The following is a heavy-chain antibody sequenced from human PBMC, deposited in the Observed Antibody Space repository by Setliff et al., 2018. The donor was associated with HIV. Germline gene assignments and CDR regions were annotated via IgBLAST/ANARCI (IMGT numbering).Heavy chain of an antibody. Sequence: SETLSLTCAASGYSINSGFSRAWIRQPPGQGPQWSGSIYQSGSIHYNPSLQSRVTISVDSSKNQFSLNPFSVTAADTAVYYCARPRRVRSRAWYWFDIWGQGTLVTVSS. D-gene: IGHD6-19*01. J-gene: IGHJ5*02. CDR1: GYSINSGFS. CDR2: IYQSGSI. CDR3: ARPRRVRSRAWYWFDI. V-gene: IGHV4-38-2*01.